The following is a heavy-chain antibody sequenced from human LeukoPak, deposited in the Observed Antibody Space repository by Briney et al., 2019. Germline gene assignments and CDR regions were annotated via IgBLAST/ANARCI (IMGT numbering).Heavy chain of an antibody. Sequence: PSETLSLTCTVSGGSISSYYWSWIRQPPGKGLEWIGYIYYSGSTYYNPTLKSRVTISVDTSKSQFSLKMRSVTAADTADYYCARHKGPLLITSGGFIAYYFDFWGLGTLVTVSS. D-gene: IGHD3-16*02. J-gene: IGHJ4*02. CDR3: ARHKGPLLITSGGFIAYYFDF. CDR2: IYYSGST. CDR1: GGSISSYY. V-gene: IGHV4-59*08.